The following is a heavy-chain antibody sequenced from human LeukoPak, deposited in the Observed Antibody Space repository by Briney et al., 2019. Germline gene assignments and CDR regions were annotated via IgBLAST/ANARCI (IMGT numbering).Heavy chain of an antibody. J-gene: IGHJ3*02. Sequence: GESLKISCKGSGYRFTTYWIGWVRQMPGKGLEWMGIIFPGDSDTTYSSSFQGQVTISADKSITTAYLQWSSLKASDTAMYYCARRFPFFGDAFDIWGQGAMVTVSS. CDR3: ARRFPFFGDAFDI. V-gene: IGHV5-51*01. CDR1: GYRFTTYW. CDR2: IFPGDSDT. D-gene: IGHD2/OR15-2a*01.